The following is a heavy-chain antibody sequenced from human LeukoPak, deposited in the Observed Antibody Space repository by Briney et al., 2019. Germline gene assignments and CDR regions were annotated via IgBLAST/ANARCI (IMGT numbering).Heavy chain of an antibody. V-gene: IGHV1-69*13. CDR2: IIPIFGTA. CDR3: AREKGLTIFGGEGWFDP. J-gene: IGHJ5*02. CDR1: GGTFSSYA. Sequence: ASVKVSCKASGGTFSSYAISWVRQAPGQGLEWMGGIIPIFGTANYAQKFQGRVTITADESTSTAYMELSSLRSEGTAVYYCAREKGLTIFGGEGWFDPWGQGTLVTVSS. D-gene: IGHD3-3*01.